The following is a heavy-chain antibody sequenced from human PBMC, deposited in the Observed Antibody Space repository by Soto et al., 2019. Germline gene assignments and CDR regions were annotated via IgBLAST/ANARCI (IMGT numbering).Heavy chain of an antibody. V-gene: IGHV3-21*01. CDR2: ISSSSSYI. Sequence: PGGSLRLSCAASGFTFSSYSMNWVRQAPGKGLEWVSSISSSSSYIYYADSVKGRFTISRDNAKNSLYLQMNSLRAEDTAVYYCARDHLGSSQAFDIWGQGTMVTVSS. J-gene: IGHJ3*02. D-gene: IGHD2-15*01. CDR3: ARDHLGSSQAFDI. CDR1: GFTFSSYS.